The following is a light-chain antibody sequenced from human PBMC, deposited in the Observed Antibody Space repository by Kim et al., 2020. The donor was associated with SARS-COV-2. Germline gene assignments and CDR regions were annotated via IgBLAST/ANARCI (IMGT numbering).Light chain of an antibody. J-gene: IGLJ3*02. Sequence: GQRVTISCSGSNSNSGSNTVSWYDRFPGTAPQRLIDTVDRRPSGVSDRVSCSKSGTSASLAISALRSEYEADYFWATWDDSLDVWMFGGGTQLTVL. CDR2: TVD. CDR3: ATWDDSLDVWM. CDR1: NSNSGSNT. V-gene: IGLV1-44*01.